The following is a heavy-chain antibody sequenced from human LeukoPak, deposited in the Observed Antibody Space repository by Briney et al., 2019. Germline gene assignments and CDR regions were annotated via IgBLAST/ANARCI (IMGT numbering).Heavy chain of an antibody. J-gene: IGHJ4*02. CDR3: AGSHYYGSGSYYPPPTLY. CDR1: GFTFSSYS. D-gene: IGHD3-10*01. Sequence: GGSLRLSCAASGFTFSSYSMNWVRQAPGKGLEWVSYISSSGSTIYYADSVKGRFTISRDNAKNSLYLQMNSLRAEDTAVYYCAGSHYYGSGSYYPPPTLYWGQGTLVTVSS. CDR2: ISSSGSTI. V-gene: IGHV3-48*04.